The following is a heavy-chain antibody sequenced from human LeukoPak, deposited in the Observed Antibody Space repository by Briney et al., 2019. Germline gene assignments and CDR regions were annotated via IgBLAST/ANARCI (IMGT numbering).Heavy chain of an antibody. D-gene: IGHD1-1*01. Sequence: GGSLRLSCAASGFTFGTYDMYWIRQAPGKGLECVSSISRGGAYTYYADSVKGRFTISRDDSRNTLYLQMNSRRAEDTAVYYCSKKGQAENDGKPDWGQGTLVTVSS. J-gene: IGHJ4*02. CDR1: GFTFGTYD. CDR2: ISRGGAYT. CDR3: SKKGQAENDGKPD. V-gene: IGHV3-23*01.